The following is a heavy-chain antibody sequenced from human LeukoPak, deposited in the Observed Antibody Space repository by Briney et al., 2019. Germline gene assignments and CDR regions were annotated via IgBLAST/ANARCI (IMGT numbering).Heavy chain of an antibody. CDR2: IYYSGST. D-gene: IGHD4-17*01. J-gene: IGHJ4*02. CDR3: ARGVYGDYATDY. Sequence: SETLSLTCTVSGGSISSSSYYWGWIRQPPGKGLEWIGSIYYSGSTYYNPSLKSRVTISVDTSKNQFSLKLSSVTAADTAVYYCARGVYGDYATDYWGQGTLVTVSS. V-gene: IGHV4-39*01. CDR1: GGSISSSSYY.